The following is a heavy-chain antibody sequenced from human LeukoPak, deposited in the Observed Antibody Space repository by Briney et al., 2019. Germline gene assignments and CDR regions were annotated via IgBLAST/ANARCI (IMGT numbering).Heavy chain of an antibody. CDR2: IYHSGST. Sequence: SETLSLTCAVSGGSISSSNWWSWVRQPPGKGLEWVGEIYHSGSTNYNPSLKSRVTISVDKSKNQFSLRLSSVTAADTAVYYCARRVTGSSDAFDIWGQGTMVTVSS. CDR3: ARRVTGSSDAFDI. J-gene: IGHJ3*02. D-gene: IGHD2-21*02. V-gene: IGHV4-4*02. CDR1: GGSISSSNW.